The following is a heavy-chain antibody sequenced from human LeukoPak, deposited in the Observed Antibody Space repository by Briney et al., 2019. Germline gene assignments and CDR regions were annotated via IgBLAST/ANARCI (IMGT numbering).Heavy chain of an antibody. J-gene: IGHJ4*02. V-gene: IGHV3-23*01. Sequence: GGSLRLSCAASGFTFSSYAMSWVRQAPGQGLEWVSAISGSGGSTYYADSVKGRFTISRDNSKNTLYLQMNSLRAEDTAVYYCAKDFHSSGWYGLPSYYFDYWGQGTLVTVSS. CDR3: AKDFHSSGWYGLPSYYFDY. CDR1: GFTFSSYA. CDR2: ISGSGGST. D-gene: IGHD6-19*01.